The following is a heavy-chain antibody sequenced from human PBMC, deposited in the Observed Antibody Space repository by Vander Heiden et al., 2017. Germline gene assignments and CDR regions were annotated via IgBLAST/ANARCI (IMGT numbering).Heavy chain of an antibody. J-gene: IGHJ4*02. CDR2: ISDSGGST. CDR1: GFTFSNYA. D-gene: IGHD2-2*01. V-gene: IGHV3-23*01. CDR3: AKDRFCSSTSCPTGDY. Sequence: EVQLLESGGGLVQPGGSLRLSCAASGFTFSNYAMSWVRQAPGKGLEWVSVISDSGGSTYYADSVKGRFTISRDNSKNTLYLQMNSLRAEVTAVYYCAKDRFCSSTSCPTGDYWGQGTLVTVSS.